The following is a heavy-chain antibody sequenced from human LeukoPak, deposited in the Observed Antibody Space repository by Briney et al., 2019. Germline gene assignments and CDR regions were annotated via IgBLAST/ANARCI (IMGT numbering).Heavy chain of an antibody. CDR2: ISYDGSNK. CDR1: GFTFSSYS. V-gene: IGHV3-30*18. Sequence: GGSLRLSCAASGFTFSSYSMNWVRQAPGKGLEWVAVISYDGSNKYYADSVKGRFTISRDNSKNTLYLQMNSLRAEDTAVYYCAKDEGPWGQGTLVTVSS. J-gene: IGHJ5*02. CDR3: AKDEGP.